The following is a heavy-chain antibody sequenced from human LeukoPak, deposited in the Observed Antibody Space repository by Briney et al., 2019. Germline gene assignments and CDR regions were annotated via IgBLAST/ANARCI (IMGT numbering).Heavy chain of an antibody. V-gene: IGHV4-59*01. Sequence: SETLSLTCTVSDGSISNYYWSWIRQPPGKGLEWMGYVHYTGNTNYNPSLKSRLTISVDTSKNQFSLKLSSVTAADTAVYYCARESRREGYRFDYWGQGTLVTVSS. D-gene: IGHD5-24*01. CDR2: VHYTGNT. J-gene: IGHJ4*02. CDR3: ARESRREGYRFDY. CDR1: DGSISNYY.